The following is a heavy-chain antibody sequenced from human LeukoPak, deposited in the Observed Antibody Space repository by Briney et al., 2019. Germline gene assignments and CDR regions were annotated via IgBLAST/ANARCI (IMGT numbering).Heavy chain of an antibody. CDR1: GFTFSNAW. V-gene: IGHV3-15*01. D-gene: IGHD3-10*01. J-gene: IGHJ2*01. Sequence: AGGSLRLSCAVSGFTFSNAWMSWVRQAPGKGLEWVGRIKSKTDGGTTDYAAPVKGRFTISRDDSKNTLYLQMNSLKTEDTAVYYCTTDDVTMVRGPTGIGYFDLWGRGTLVTVSS. CDR2: IKSKTDGGTT. CDR3: TTDDVTMVRGPTGIGYFDL.